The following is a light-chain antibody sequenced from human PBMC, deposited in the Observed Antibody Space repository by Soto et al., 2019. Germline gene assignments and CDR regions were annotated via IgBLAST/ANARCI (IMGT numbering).Light chain of an antibody. CDR1: QSISSY. CDR3: RQSYSTPYT. CDR2: AAS. V-gene: IGKV1-39*01. Sequence: DIQMTQSQSSLSASVGDRVTITCRASQSISSYLNWYQQKPGKAPKLLIYAASSLQSGVPSRFSGSGSGTDFTLTISSLQPEDFATYYCRQSYSTPYTFGQGTKLEIK. J-gene: IGKJ2*01.